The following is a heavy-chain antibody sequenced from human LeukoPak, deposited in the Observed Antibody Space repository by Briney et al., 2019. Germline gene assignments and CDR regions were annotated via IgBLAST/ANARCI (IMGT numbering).Heavy chain of an antibody. CDR3: ARASWADSSGYYYAPLRYFDY. CDR1: GGSISSSSYY. V-gene: IGHV4-39*07. Sequence: PSETLSLTCTVSGGSISSSSYYWGWIRQPPGKGLEWIGSIYYSGSTYYNPSLKSRVTISVDTSKNQFSLKLSSVTAADTAVYYCARASWADSSGYYYAPLRYFDYWGQGTLVTVSS. D-gene: IGHD3-22*01. CDR2: IYYSGST. J-gene: IGHJ4*02.